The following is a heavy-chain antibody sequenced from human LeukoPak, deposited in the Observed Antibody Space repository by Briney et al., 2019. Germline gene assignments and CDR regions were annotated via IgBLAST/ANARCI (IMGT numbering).Heavy chain of an antibody. CDR2: IYTSGST. V-gene: IGHV4-61*02. Sequence: SETLSLTCTVSGGSISSGSYYWSWIRQPAGKGLEWIGRIYTSGSTNYNPPLKSRVTISVDTSKNQFSLKLSSVTAADTAVYYCARAQPNDFWSGHIDYWGQGTLVTVSS. CDR1: GGSISSGSYY. D-gene: IGHD3-3*01. J-gene: IGHJ4*02. CDR3: ARAQPNDFWSGHIDY.